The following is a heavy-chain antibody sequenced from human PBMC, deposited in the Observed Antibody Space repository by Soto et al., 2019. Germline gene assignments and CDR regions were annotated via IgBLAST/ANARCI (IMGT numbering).Heavy chain of an antibody. V-gene: IGHV3-11*06. Sequence: LSCAGSGFTCGGSYMSWIRQAPGKGLEWLSYISPGSRYPAYADSVKGRFTISRDNAKRSLYLQMMSLTAEDTAIYYCVRGGGGGLFDPWGQGTMVTVSS. CDR2: ISPGSRYP. CDR3: VRGGGGGLFDP. D-gene: IGHD2-15*01. CDR1: GFTCGGSY. J-gene: IGHJ5*02.